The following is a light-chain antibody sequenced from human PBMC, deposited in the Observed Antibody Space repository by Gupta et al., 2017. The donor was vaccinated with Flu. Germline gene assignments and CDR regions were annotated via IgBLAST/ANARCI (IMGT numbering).Light chain of an antibody. J-gene: IGKJ2*02. CDR3: QQYYTYCT. Sequence: VGDRVPITCRASQSISTWLAWYQQKPGKAPKLLISKASTLESGVPSRFSGSGSGTEFTLTISSLQPDDCATYYCQQYYTYCTFGQGTKLE. CDR1: QSISTW. V-gene: IGKV1-5*03. CDR2: KAS.